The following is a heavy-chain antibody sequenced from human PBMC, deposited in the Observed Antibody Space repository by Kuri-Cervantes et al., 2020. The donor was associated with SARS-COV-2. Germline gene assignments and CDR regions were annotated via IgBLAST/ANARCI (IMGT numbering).Heavy chain of an antibody. V-gene: IGHV3-30-3*01. J-gene: IGHJ6*02. D-gene: IGHD6-13*01. CDR3: ARDLRKGQQIILGTFHYYGMDV. CDR1: GFTFSSYA. CDR2: ISYDGNNE. Sequence: GGSLRLSCAASGFTFSSYAIHWVRQTPGKGLEWVAVISYDGNNEYYADSVKGRFTISRDGSRNTLSLQMNSLRTEDTAVYYCARDLRKGQQIILGTFHYYGMDVWGQGTTVTVSS.